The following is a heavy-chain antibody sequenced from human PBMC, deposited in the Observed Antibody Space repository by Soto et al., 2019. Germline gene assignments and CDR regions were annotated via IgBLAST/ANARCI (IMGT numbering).Heavy chain of an antibody. D-gene: IGHD2-15*01. CDR1: GFTFSSYA. V-gene: IGHV3-23*01. Sequence: GGSLRLSCAASGFTFSSYAMSWVRQAPGKGLEWVSGISGSGGSTYYADSVKGRFTISRDNSKNTRYLQMNSLRAEDTAVYYCAKVVTATALYDYWGQGTLVTVSS. CDR3: AKVVTATALYDY. J-gene: IGHJ4*02. CDR2: ISGSGGST.